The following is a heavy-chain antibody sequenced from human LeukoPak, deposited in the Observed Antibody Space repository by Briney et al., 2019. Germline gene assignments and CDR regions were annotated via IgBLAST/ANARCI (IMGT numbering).Heavy chain of an antibody. D-gene: IGHD3-10*01. J-gene: IGHJ4*02. CDR2: IYYSGST. CDR1: GGSISSSNYY. CDR3: ARRSSSSGFGFDY. V-gene: IGHV4-39*01. Sequence: SETLSLTCTVSGGSISSSNYYWGWIRQPPGKGLEWIGSIYYSGSTYYNPSLKSRVTISVDTSKRQFSLKLNSVTAADTAVYYCARRSSSSGFGFDYWGQGTLVTVSS.